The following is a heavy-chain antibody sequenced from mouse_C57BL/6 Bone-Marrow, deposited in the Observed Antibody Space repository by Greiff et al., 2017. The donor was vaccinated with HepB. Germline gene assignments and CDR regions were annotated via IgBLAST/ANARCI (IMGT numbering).Heavy chain of an antibody. CDR1: GFTFSSYA. D-gene: IGHD2-12*01. CDR3: ARDHDGYAMDY. J-gene: IGHJ4*01. V-gene: IGHV5-4*01. CDR2: ISDGGSYT. Sequence: EVNVVESGGGLVKPGGSLKLSCAASGFTFSSYAMSWVRQTPEKRLEWVATISDGGSYTYYPDNVKGRFTISRDNAKNNLYLQMSHLKSEDTAMYYCARDHDGYAMDYWGQGTSVTVSS.